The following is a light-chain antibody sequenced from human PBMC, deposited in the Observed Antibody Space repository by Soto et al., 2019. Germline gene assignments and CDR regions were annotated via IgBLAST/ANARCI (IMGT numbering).Light chain of an antibody. Sequence: QSALTQPASVSGAPGQSITVSCTGTSNDVGAYNYVSWDQQHPGTAHKLMIYDVSNRPSGVSNCFSGSKSGNTASLTISGPQAEDEDDYYCTSYTSSRTDVFGTGTKLTVL. V-gene: IGLV2-14*03. CDR2: DVS. J-gene: IGLJ1*01. CDR1: SNDVGAYNY. CDR3: TSYTSSRTDV.